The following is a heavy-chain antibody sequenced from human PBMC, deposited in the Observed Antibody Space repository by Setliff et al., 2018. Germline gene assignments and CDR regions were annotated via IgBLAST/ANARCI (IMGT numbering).Heavy chain of an antibody. Sequence: ASVKVSCKASGYTFTSYDINWVRQATGQGLEWMGWMNPNSGNTGYAQKFQGRVTMTRNTSISTAYMELSSLRSEDTAVYYCARDLITGTTEYYYGMDVWGQGTTVTVSS. J-gene: IGHJ6*02. CDR1: GYTFTSYD. V-gene: IGHV1-8*02. CDR3: ARDLITGTTEYYYGMDV. CDR2: MNPNSGNT. D-gene: IGHD1-20*01.